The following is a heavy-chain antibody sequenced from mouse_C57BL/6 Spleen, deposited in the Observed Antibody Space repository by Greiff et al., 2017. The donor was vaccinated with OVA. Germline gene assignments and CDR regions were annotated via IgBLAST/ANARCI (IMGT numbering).Heavy chain of an antibody. CDR2: IDPENGNT. D-gene: IGHD1-1*01. CDR3: AREASYDYAVDY. Sequence: EVQLQQSGAELVRPGASVKLSCTASGFNIKNSDMHWVKQRPEQGLEWIGRIDPENGNTKYAPKIQGKATITADTSSNTANLQLSSLTSEDSAISDCAREASYDYAVDYWGQGTSVTVSS. J-gene: IGHJ4*01. CDR1: GFNIKNSD. V-gene: IGHV14-3*01.